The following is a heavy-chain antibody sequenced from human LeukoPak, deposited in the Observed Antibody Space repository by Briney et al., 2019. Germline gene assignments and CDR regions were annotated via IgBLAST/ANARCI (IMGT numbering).Heavy chain of an antibody. J-gene: IGHJ5*02. CDR2: IYYSGST. V-gene: IGHV4-31*03. D-gene: IGHD3-9*01. CDR3: ARSGDYDILTGYHPLRWFDP. Sequence: SQTLSLICTVSGGSISSGGYYWSWIRQHPGKGLEWIGYIYYSGSTYYNPSLKSRVTISVDTSKNQFSLKLSSVTAADTAVYYCARSGDYDILTGYHPLRWFDPWGQGTLVTVSS. CDR1: GGSISSGGYY.